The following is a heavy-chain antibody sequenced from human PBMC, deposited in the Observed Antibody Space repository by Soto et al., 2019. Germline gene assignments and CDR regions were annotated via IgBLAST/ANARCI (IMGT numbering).Heavy chain of an antibody. CDR2: IIPLFGAP. D-gene: IGHD7-27*01. J-gene: IGHJ6*02. V-gene: IGHV1-69*06. CDR1: GGTLSSYS. Sequence: QVQLVQSGAEVKKPGSSVKVSCKASGGTLSSYSISWVRQAPGQGLEWMGGIIPLFGAPNYAQKFLGRVTITADKSTGTAYMEVSSLRSEDTAVYYCARLRGNQLPGETYYYYGMEVWGQGTTVIVSS. CDR3: ARLRGNQLPGETYYYYGMEV.